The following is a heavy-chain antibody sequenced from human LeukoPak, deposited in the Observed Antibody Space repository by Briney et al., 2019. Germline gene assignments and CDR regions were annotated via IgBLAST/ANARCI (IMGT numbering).Heavy chain of an antibody. Sequence: SETLSLTCTVSGGSISSYYWSWIRQPAGKGLEWIGRIYTSGSTNYNPSLKSRVTMSVDTSKKQLSLKLSSVTAADTAVYYCARVKIAVAGTGPADYWGRGTLVTVSS. CDR2: IYTSGST. V-gene: IGHV4-4*07. J-gene: IGHJ4*02. CDR1: GGSISSYY. CDR3: ARVKIAVAGTGPADY. D-gene: IGHD6-19*01.